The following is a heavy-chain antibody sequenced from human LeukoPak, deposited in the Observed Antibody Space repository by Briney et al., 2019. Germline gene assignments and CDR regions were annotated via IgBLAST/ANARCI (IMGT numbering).Heavy chain of an antibody. CDR3: ARQGTRYFDWLLGFDP. CDR1: GYSFTSYW. J-gene: IGHJ5*02. CDR2: IYPGDSDT. V-gene: IGHV5-51*01. Sequence: KYGESLKISCKGSGYSFTSYWIGWVRQMPGNGLEWMGIIYPGDSDTRYSPSFQGQVTISADKSISTAYLQWSSLKASDTAMYYCARQGTRYFDWLLGFDPWGQGTLVTVSS. D-gene: IGHD3-9*01.